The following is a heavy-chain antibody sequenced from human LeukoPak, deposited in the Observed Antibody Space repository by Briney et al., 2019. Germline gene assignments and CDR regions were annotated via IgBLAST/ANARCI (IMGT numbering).Heavy chain of an antibody. Sequence: GGSLRLSCAASGFTFSSYGMHWVRQAPGKGLEWVAVISYDGSNKYYADSVKGRFTISRDNSKNTLYLQMNSLRAEDTALYYCAKDSAGLVADLDYWGQGTLVTVSS. D-gene: IGHD5-12*01. CDR1: GFTFSSYG. V-gene: IGHV3-30*18. CDR3: AKDSAGLVADLDY. J-gene: IGHJ4*02. CDR2: ISYDGSNK.